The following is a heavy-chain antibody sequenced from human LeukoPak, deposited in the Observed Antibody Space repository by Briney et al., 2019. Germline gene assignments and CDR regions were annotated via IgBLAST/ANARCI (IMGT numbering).Heavy chain of an antibody. Sequence: GGSLRLSCGASGFIFSTYSMTWVRQAPGKGLEWVANIKEDGSEKHYVDSLRGRFTISRDNAKNSLYLQMNSLRAEDTAVYYCVGGGGTFVYWGQGTLVTVSS. D-gene: IGHD1-1*01. CDR1: GFIFSTYS. CDR2: IKEDGSEK. J-gene: IGHJ4*02. V-gene: IGHV3-7*05. CDR3: VGGGGTFVY.